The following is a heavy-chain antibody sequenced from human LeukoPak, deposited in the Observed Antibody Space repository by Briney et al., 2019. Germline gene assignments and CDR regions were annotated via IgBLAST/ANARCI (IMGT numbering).Heavy chain of an antibody. J-gene: IGHJ5*02. CDR3: ARGSMIGWFDP. CDR1: GGSFSDYY. V-gene: IGHV4-34*01. CDR2: INHSGST. D-gene: IGHD3-22*01. Sequence: SETLSLTCAVYGGSFSDYYWSWIRQPPGKGLEWIGEINHSGSTNYNPSLKSRVTISVDTSKNQFSLKLSSVTAADTAVYYCARGSMIGWFDPWGQGTLVTVSS.